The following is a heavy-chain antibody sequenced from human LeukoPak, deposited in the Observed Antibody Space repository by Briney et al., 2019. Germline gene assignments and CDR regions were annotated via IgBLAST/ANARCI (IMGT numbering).Heavy chain of an antibody. CDR2: IWYDGSNK. V-gene: IGHV3-33*01. CDR1: GFTFSSYG. J-gene: IGHJ5*02. D-gene: IGHD4-23*01. Sequence: GRSLRLSCAASGFTFSSYGMHWVRQAPGKGLEWVAVIWYDGSNKYYADSVKGRFTISRDNSENTLYLQMNSLRAEDTAVYYCARANYGGNWFDPWGQGTLVTVSS. CDR3: ARANYGGNWFDP.